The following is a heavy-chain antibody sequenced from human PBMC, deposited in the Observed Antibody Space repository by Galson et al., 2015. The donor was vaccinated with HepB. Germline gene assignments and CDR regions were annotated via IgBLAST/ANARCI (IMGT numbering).Heavy chain of an antibody. V-gene: IGHV1-18*01. D-gene: IGHD1-7*01. CDR1: GYSFTRYG. CDR3: ARDSRLELRLNNYYYYGMDV. CDR2: ISGYDGST. Sequence: SVKVSCKASGYSFTRYGISWLRQAPGQGLEWMGWISGYDGSTNYPQTLQGRVIMTTDRSTNTGYMEVRSLRSDDTAIYYCARDSRLELRLNNYYYYGMDVWGXGTTVTXSS. J-gene: IGHJ6*01.